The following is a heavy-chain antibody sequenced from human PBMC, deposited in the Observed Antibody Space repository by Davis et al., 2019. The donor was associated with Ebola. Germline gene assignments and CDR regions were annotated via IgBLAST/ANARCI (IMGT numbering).Heavy chain of an antibody. D-gene: IGHD1-20*01. Sequence: ASVKVSCKASGYIFTNFYIHWVRQAPGQGLQWMGIINPSGGSTTYAERLQGRVTMTRDTSTSTVYMELSSLRTEDTAVYYCARDLDNSEVYWGQGTLVTVSS. J-gene: IGHJ4*02. CDR1: GYIFTNFY. CDR3: ARDLDNSEVY. V-gene: IGHV1-46*01. CDR2: INPSGGST.